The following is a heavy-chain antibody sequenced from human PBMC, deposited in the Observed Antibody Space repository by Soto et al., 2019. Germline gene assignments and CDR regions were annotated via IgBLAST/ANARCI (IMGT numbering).Heavy chain of an antibody. CDR2: INHRGST. CDR1: GGSFSGYY. J-gene: IGHJ4*02. Sequence: QVQLPQWGAGLLKPSETLSLTCAVYGGSFSGYYWSWIRQSPEKGLEWMGEINHRGSTKYNPSLTSRVSISVDTSKNQFSLKLTSVTAADTAIYYCARVDDYWGQGTLVTVSS. CDR3: ARVDDY. V-gene: IGHV4-34*01.